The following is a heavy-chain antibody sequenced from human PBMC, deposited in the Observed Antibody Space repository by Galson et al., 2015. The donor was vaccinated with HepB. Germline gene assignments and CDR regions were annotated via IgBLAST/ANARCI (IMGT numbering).Heavy chain of an antibody. D-gene: IGHD3-16*01. J-gene: IGHJ4*02. CDR3: ARGDAGAYWALDY. CDR2: ISAYNGDT. V-gene: IGHV1-18*01. Sequence: SVKVSCKASGYNFTNYGISWVRQAPGQGLEWMGWISAYNGDTKDAQKFQGRVTMTTDTSTSTAYMELGSLTSDDTAVYYCARGDAGAYWALDYWGQGTLVTVSS. CDR1: GYNFTNYG.